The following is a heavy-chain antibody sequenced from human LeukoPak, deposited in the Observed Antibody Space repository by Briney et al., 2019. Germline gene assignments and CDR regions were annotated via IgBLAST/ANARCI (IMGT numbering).Heavy chain of an antibody. CDR1: GGSISSSSYY. Sequence: PSETLSLTCTVSGGSISSSSYYWGWIRQPPGKGLEWIGSIYYSGSTNYNPSLKSRVTISVDTSKNQFSLKLSSVTAADTAVYYCARRTSGWYVGAFDIWGQGTMVTVPS. V-gene: IGHV4-39*07. J-gene: IGHJ3*02. CDR3: ARRTSGWYVGAFDI. CDR2: IYYSGST. D-gene: IGHD6-19*01.